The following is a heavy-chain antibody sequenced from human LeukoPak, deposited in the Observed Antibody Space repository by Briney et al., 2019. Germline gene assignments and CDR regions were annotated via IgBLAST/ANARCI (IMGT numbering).Heavy chain of an antibody. V-gene: IGHV4-34*01. J-gene: IGHJ4*02. CDR1: GGSFSGYY. Sequence: PSETLSLTCAVYGGSFSGYYWSWIRQPPGKGLEWIGEINHSGSTNYNPSLKSRVTISVDTSKNQFSLKLSSVTAADTAVYYCARDLKTPDYWGQGTLVTVSS. CDR3: ARDLKTPDY. CDR2: INHSGST.